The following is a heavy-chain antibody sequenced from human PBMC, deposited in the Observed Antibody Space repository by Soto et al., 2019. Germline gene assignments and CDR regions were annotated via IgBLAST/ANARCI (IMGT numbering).Heavy chain of an antibody. CDR3: AGERTGTTSKDV. Sequence: QVQLVQSGAEVKKPGASVKVSCKASGYTFTSYDINWVRQATGQGLEWMGWMNPNSGNTGYAQKFQGRVTMARHSSISTAYMELSSLRSEESAVYYCAGERTGTTSKDVWGQGTTVTVSS. V-gene: IGHV1-8*01. CDR2: MNPNSGNT. D-gene: IGHD1-1*01. J-gene: IGHJ6*02. CDR1: GYTFTSYD.